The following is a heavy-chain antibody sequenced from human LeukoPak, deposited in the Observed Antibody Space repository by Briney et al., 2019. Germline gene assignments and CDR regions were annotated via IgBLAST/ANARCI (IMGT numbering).Heavy chain of an antibody. Sequence: ASVKVSCEASGYTCTDYYVHWVRQAPGQGLEWMGWINPSSGDTKYAQKFQGRVTMTRDTSISTAYMELSRLRSDDTAVYYCARDSITLPGIGWDYWGQGTLVTVSS. D-gene: IGHD6-19*01. V-gene: IGHV1-2*02. CDR1: GYTCTDYY. CDR3: ARDSITLPGIGWDY. J-gene: IGHJ4*02. CDR2: INPSSGDT.